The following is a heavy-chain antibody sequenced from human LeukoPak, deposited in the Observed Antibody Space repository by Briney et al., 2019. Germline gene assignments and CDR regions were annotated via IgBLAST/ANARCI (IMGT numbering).Heavy chain of an antibody. CDR2: IWYDGSNK. CDR1: GFTLSSYG. D-gene: IGHD4-17*01. Sequence: GRSLRLSCAASGFTLSSYGMHWVRQAPGKGLEWVAVIWYDGSNKYYADSVKGRFTISRDNSKNTLYLQMNSLRAEDTAVYYCARGHYGDYVLDYWGQGTLVTVSS. V-gene: IGHV3-33*01. CDR3: ARGHYGDYVLDY. J-gene: IGHJ4*02.